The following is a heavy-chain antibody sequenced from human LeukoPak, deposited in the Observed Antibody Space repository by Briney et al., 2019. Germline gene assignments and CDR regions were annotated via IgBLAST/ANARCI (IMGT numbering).Heavy chain of an antibody. J-gene: IGHJ4*02. D-gene: IGHD4-17*01. V-gene: IGHV3-21*01. CDR1: GFTFSSYE. CDR3: ARDSMTTVTTFDY. CDR2: ISSSSSYI. Sequence: PGGSLRLSCAASGFTFSSYEMNWVRQAPGKGLEWVSSISSSSSYIYYADSVKGRFTISRDNAKNSLYLQMNSLRAEDTAVYYCARDSMTTVTTFDYWGQGTLVTVSS.